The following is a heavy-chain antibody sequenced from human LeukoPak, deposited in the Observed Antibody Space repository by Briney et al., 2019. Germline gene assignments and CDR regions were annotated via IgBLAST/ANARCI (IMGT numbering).Heavy chain of an antibody. CDR1: GFTFSSYG. J-gene: IGHJ4*02. CDR3: ARDRGFGSSSADY. D-gene: IGHD6-6*01. Sequence: GRSLRLSCAAPGFTFSSYGMHWVRQAPGKGLEWVAVIWYDGSNEYYADSVKGRFTISRDNSKNTLYLQMDSPRAEDTAVYYCARDRGFGSSSADYWGQGTLVTVSS. CDR2: IWYDGSNE. V-gene: IGHV3-33*01.